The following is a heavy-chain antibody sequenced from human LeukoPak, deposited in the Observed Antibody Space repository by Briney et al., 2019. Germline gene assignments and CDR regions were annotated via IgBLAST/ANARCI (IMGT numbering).Heavy chain of an antibody. CDR1: GGSISSYY. CDR2: IYYSGST. J-gene: IGHJ4*02. D-gene: IGHD3-22*01. Sequence: SETLSLTCTVSGGSISSYYWSWIRQPPGKGLEWIGYIYYSGSTNYNPSLKSRVTISVDTSKNQFSLKLSPVTAADTAVYYCARAIYYYDSSGYWGYFDHWGQGTLVTVSS. CDR3: ARAIYYYDSSGYWGYFDH. V-gene: IGHV4-59*01.